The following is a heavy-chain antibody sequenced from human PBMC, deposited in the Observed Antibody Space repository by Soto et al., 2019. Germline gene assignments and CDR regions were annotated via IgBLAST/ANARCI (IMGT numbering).Heavy chain of an antibody. J-gene: IGHJ4*02. CDR3: ARQSIAVAGKDFDY. V-gene: IGHV4-39*01. CDR2: IYYSGST. D-gene: IGHD6-19*01. CDR1: GGSISSSSYY. Sequence: SETLSLTCIVSGGSISSSSYYWGWIRQPPGKGLEWIGSIYYSGSTYYNPSLKSRVTISVDTSKNQLSMKLSSVTAADTAVYYCARQSIAVAGKDFDYWGQGTLVTVSS.